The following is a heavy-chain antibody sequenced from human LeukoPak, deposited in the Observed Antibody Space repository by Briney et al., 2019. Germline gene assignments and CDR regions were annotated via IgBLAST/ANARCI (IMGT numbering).Heavy chain of an antibody. Sequence: RGSLRLSCAASGFTFSSYAMSWVRQAPGKGLEWVSAISGSGGGTYYADSVKGRFTISRDNSKNTLYLQMNSLRAEDTAVYYCANGRGSGSYLYFDYWGQGTLVTVSS. V-gene: IGHV3-23*01. CDR1: GFTFSSYA. J-gene: IGHJ4*02. CDR3: ANGRGSGSYLYFDY. CDR2: ISGSGGGT. D-gene: IGHD3-10*01.